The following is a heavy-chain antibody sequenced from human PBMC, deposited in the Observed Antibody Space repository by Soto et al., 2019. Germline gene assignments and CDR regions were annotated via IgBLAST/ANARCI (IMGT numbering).Heavy chain of an antibody. Sequence: GSLRLSCAASGFTFSSYSMNWVRQAPGKGLEWVSSISSSSSYIYYADSVKGRFTISRDNAKNSLYLQMNSLRAEDTAVYYCARHMAVDGYNYDYYYGMDVWGQGTTVTVSS. CDR2: ISSSSSYI. CDR1: GFTFSSYS. CDR3: ARHMAVDGYNYDYYYGMDV. J-gene: IGHJ6*02. V-gene: IGHV3-21*01. D-gene: IGHD5-12*01.